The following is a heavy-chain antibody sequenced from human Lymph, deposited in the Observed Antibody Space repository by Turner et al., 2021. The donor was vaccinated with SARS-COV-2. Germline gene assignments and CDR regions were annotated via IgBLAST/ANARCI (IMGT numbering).Heavy chain of an antibody. CDR2: IYYSGST. Sequence: QLQLQESGPGLVKPSETLSLTCTVSGSSISSSRDYWGWIRQPPGKGLEWIGSIYYSGSTDYNPSLKSRVTIFVDTSKNQFSLKLSSVTAADTAVYYCARHFTIFGVAGSWFDPWGQGTLVTVSS. D-gene: IGHD3-3*01. J-gene: IGHJ5*02. CDR1: GSSISSSRDY. V-gene: IGHV4-39*01. CDR3: ARHFTIFGVAGSWFDP.